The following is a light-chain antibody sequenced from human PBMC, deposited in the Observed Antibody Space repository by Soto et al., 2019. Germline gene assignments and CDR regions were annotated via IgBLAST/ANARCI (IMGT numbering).Light chain of an antibody. J-gene: IGKJ4*01. CDR2: DAS. V-gene: IGKV3-11*01. CDR3: QQRDKWPVT. CDR1: QSVGSH. Sequence: EVVLTQSPATLSSSLGERATLSCTASQSVGSHLAWYQQKPGQPPRLLIYDASNRPTGIPARFSGSGSGTDITLSISSLEPEDFAVYYCQQRDKWPVTFGGGTKVEFK.